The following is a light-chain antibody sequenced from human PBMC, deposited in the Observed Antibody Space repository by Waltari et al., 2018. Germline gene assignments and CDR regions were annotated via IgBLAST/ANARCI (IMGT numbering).Light chain of an antibody. Sequence: EIVLTQSPGTLSLSPVERATLSCRASQSLSIYLAWYQQKPGRAPRLLIYHASNRATGVPDRFSGSGSGTDFSLTISRLEPEDFAVYYCQHYVSLPVTFGQGTKVEIK. V-gene: IGKV3-20*01. CDR2: HAS. J-gene: IGKJ1*01. CDR3: QHYVSLPVT. CDR1: QSLSIY.